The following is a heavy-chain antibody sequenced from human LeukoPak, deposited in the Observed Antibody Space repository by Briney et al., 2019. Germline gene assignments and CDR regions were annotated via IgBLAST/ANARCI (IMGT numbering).Heavy chain of an antibody. V-gene: IGHV3-20*04. CDR3: VRDKRGVGAFDH. J-gene: IGHJ4*02. Sequence: GGSLRLSCAASGFTYDDYGTSWVRQAPGKGLEWVSAINWNGGSTSYADSVKGRFTISRDSTKNTLYLQMDTLRAEDTSVYYCVRDKRGVGAFDHWGQGTLVTVSS. CDR2: INWNGGST. D-gene: IGHD1-26*01. CDR1: GFTYDDYG.